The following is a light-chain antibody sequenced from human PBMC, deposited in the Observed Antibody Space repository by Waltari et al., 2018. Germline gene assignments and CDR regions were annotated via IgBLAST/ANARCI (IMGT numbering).Light chain of an antibody. J-gene: IGKJ4*01. V-gene: IGKV3-20*01. CDR1: QTVRTTY. CDR3: QQYDISPLT. CDR2: GAS. Sequence: ELVLTPSPGTLSLSPGERDTLPCRAIQTVRTTYLAWYQKNPGQAPTLLIYGASTRATGIPDRFSGSGSGTDFSLTIRSLEPEDCAVYYCQQYDISPLTFGGGTKVEIK.